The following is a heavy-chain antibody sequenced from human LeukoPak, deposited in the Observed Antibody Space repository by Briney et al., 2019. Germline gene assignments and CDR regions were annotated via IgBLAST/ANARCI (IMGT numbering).Heavy chain of an antibody. CDR3: ARSVAATPCNWFDP. Sequence: VTVKVSCKASGYTFSDHYLHWVRQAPGQGLEWMGWINPNSGGTDYALNFQGRVTMTRDTSISTAYMELSRLKSDDTAVYYCARSVAATPCNWFDPWGQGTLVTVSS. V-gene: IGHV1-2*02. D-gene: IGHD2-15*01. CDR1: GYTFSDHY. CDR2: INPNSGGT. J-gene: IGHJ5*02.